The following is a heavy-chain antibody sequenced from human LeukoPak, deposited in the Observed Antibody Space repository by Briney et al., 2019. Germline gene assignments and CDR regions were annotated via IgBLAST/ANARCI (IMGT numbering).Heavy chain of an antibody. CDR2: IYYSGST. J-gene: IGHJ6*02. CDR3: ARVPWGPYYYYGMDV. D-gene: IGHD1-26*01. CDR1: GGSISSYY. Sequence: PSETLSLTCTVSGGSISSYYWSLIRQPPGKGLEWIGYIYYSGSTNYNPSLKSRVTISVDTSKNQFSLKLSSVTAADTAVYYCARVPWGPYYYYGMDVWGQGTTVTVSS. V-gene: IGHV4-59*01.